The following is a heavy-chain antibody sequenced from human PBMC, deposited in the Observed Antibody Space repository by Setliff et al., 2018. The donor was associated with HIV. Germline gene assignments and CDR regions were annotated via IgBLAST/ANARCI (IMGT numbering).Heavy chain of an antibody. Sequence: GASVKVSCKVSGYTLTELSMHWVRQAPGKGLEWMGGFDPEDGETIYAQKFQGRVTMTEDTSTDTAYMELSSLGSEDTAVYYCATYGESGGWSRGFGYWGQGTLVTVS. CDR3: ATYGESGGWSRGFGY. V-gene: IGHV1-24*01. CDR2: FDPEDGET. CDR1: GYTLTELS. D-gene: IGHD3-10*01. J-gene: IGHJ4*02.